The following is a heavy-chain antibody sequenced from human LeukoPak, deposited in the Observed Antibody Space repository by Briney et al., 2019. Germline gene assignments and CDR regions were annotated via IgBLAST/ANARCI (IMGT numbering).Heavy chain of an antibody. CDR1: EFSFSDYY. CDR2: ISGSGGSI. V-gene: IGHV3-11*01. CDR3: ARGQLGDSGYDWCLDF. D-gene: IGHD5-12*01. J-gene: IGHJ4*02. Sequence: GGSLRLSCAASEFSFSDYYMSWVRQAPGKGLEWVSYISGSGGSIYYADSVKGRFTVSRDNAKNSLYLQINSLRAEDTAIYYCARGQLGDSGYDWCLDFRGQGTLVTVSS.